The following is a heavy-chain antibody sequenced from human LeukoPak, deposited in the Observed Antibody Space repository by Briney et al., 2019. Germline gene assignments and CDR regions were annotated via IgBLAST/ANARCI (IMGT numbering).Heavy chain of an antibody. D-gene: IGHD6-13*01. CDR2: ISWNSGSI. CDR3: AKDMGGSSSWSDYYYYMDV. Sequence: PGGSLRLSCAASGFTFDDYAMHWVRQAPGKGLEWVSGISWNSGSIGYADSVKGRFTISRDNAKNSLYLQMNSLRAEDTALYYCAKDMGGSSSWSDYYYYMDVWGKGTTVTVSS. CDR1: GFTFDDYA. J-gene: IGHJ6*03. V-gene: IGHV3-9*01.